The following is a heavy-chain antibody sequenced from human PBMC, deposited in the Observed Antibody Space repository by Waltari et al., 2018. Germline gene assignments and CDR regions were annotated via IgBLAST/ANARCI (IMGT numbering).Heavy chain of an antibody. D-gene: IGHD1-20*01. CDR2: SSVSDAT. Sequence: EVQLLESGGGLVQPGGSLRLSCPASGFTSVTHAINWVRQAPGKGLEWVSASSVSDATYYADSVKGRFTISRDYSDNTVYLQMDSLRADDTAVYFCAKPFYNWDDPLHSWGQGTPVTVSS. CDR1: GFTSVTHA. J-gene: IGHJ1*01. CDR3: AKPFYNWDDPLHS. V-gene: IGHV3-23*01.